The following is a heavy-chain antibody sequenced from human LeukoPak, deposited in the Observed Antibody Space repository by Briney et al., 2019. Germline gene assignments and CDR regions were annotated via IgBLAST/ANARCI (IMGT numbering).Heavy chain of an antibody. J-gene: IGHJ4*02. CDR3: ARLGYSSGWYYFDY. V-gene: IGHV4-34*01. D-gene: IGHD6-19*01. Sequence: SETLSLNCTVYGGSLSGYYWSWVRQPPGKGLEWIGEIRHSGTTSYNPSLKSRVTISIDTSKRQLSLTVSSVTAADTAIYYCARLGYSSGWYYFDYWGQGTLVTVSS. CDR2: IRHSGTT. CDR1: GGSLSGYY.